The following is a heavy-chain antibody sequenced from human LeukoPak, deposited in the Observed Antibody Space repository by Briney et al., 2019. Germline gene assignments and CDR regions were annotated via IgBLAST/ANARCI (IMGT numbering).Heavy chain of an antibody. J-gene: IGHJ3*02. V-gene: IGHV4-30-2*01. D-gene: IGHD1-26*01. Sequence: SQTLSLTCTVSGGSISSGGYYWSWIRQPPGKGLEWIGYIYHSGSTYYNPSLRSRVTISVDRSKNQFSLKLSSVTAADTAVYYCARDSDWEGLDIWGQGTMVTVSS. CDR3: ARDSDWEGLDI. CDR2: IYHSGST. CDR1: GGSISSGGYY.